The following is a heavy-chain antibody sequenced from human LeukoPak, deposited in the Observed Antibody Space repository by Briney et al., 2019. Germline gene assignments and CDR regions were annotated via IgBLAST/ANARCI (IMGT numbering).Heavy chain of an antibody. D-gene: IGHD2-2*01. CDR3: ARGIVPIAVVPAAMVGLDY. CDR1: GYTLTELS. J-gene: IGHJ4*02. V-gene: IGHV1-24*01. CDR2: FDPEDGET. Sequence: ASVKVSCKVSGYTLTELSMHWVRQAPGKGLEWMGGFDPEDGETIYAQKLQGRVTMTTDTSTSTAYMELRSLRSDDTAVYYCARGIVPIAVVPAAMVGLDYWDQGTLVTVSS.